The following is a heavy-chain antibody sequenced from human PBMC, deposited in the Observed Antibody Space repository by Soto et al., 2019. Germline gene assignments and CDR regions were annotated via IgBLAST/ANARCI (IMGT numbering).Heavy chain of an antibody. J-gene: IGHJ5*02. V-gene: IGHV1-69*13. CDR1: GGTFSSYA. D-gene: IGHD6-13*01. CDR3: AREPGYSSSWYSRRSWFDP. Sequence: ASVKVSCKASGGTFSSYAISWVRQAPGQGLEWMGGIIPIFGTANYAQKFQGRVTITADESTSTAYMELSSLRSEDTAVYYCAREPGYSSSWYSRRSWFDPWGQGTLVTVSS. CDR2: IIPIFGTA.